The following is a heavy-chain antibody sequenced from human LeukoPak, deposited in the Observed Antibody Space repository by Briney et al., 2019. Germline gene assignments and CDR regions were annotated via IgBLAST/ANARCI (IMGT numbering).Heavy chain of an antibody. D-gene: IGHD6-19*01. CDR3: AKGGAAGWYRDDAFDI. CDR1: GFSFSTYA. V-gene: IGHV3-23*01. J-gene: IGHJ3*02. CDR2: TSGNGAKT. Sequence: GGSLRLSCAASGFSFSTYALSWVRQASGKGLEWVSATSGNGAKTYYADSVRGRFTISRDNSKNTLYLQMNSLRVEDTAVYYCAKGGAAGWYRDDAFDIWGQGTMVTVSS.